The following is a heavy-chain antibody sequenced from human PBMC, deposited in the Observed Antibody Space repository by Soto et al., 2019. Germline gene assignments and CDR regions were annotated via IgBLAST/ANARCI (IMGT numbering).Heavy chain of an antibody. Sequence: SETLSVTCTVSGGSISSGDYYWSWIRQPPGKGLEWIGYIYYSGSTYYNPSLKSRVTISVDTSKNQFSLKLSSVTAADTAVYYCARGPHNWNERGWFDPWGQGTLVTVSS. J-gene: IGHJ5*02. D-gene: IGHD1-20*01. CDR3: ARGPHNWNERGWFDP. V-gene: IGHV4-30-4*01. CDR1: GGSISSGDYY. CDR2: IYYSGST.